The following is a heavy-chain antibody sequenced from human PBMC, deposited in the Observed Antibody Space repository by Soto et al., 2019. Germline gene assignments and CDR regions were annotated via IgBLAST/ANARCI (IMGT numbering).Heavy chain of an antibody. Sequence: QVQLVQSGAEVKKPGASVKVSCKASGYTFTSYDINWVRQATGQGLEWMGWMNPNSSNTGYAQKFQGRVTMTRNTSISTAYMELSSLRSEDTAVYYCAREGVDSFSSSWYPPNWFDPWGQGTLVTVSS. CDR1: GYTFTSYD. CDR3: AREGVDSFSSSWYPPNWFDP. J-gene: IGHJ5*02. CDR2: MNPNSSNT. D-gene: IGHD6-13*01. V-gene: IGHV1-8*01.